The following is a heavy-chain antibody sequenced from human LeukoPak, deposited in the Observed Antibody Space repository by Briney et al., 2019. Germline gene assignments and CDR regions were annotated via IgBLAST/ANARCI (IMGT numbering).Heavy chain of an antibody. CDR1: GFTFSSYS. J-gene: IGHJ3*02. CDR3: ARDSGAGAFDI. CDR2: ISSSSSYI. V-gene: IGHV3-21*01. Sequence: GGSLRLSCAASGFTFSSYSMNWVRQAPGKGLEWVSSISSSSSYIYYADSVKGRFTIPRDNAKNSLYLQMNSLRAKDTAVYYCARDSGAGAFDIWGQGTMVTVSS.